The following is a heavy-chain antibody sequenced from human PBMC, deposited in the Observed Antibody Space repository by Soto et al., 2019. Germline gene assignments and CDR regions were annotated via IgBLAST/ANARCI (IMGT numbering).Heavy chain of an antibody. J-gene: IGHJ6*02. CDR1: GFTFSSYW. V-gene: IGHV3-7*01. CDR2: IKQDVSAK. Sequence: GGSLRLSCAASGFTFSSYWVSWVRQAPGKGLEWVANIKQDVSAKYYVDSVKGRFTISRDNAKNSLSLQMNSLRAEYTAVYYFGRASRYYGMAVWGQGTRVTVSS. D-gene: IGHD2-15*01. CDR3: GRASRYYGMAV.